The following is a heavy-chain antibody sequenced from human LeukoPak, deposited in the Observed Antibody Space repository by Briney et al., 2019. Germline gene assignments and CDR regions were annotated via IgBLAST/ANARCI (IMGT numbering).Heavy chain of an antibody. V-gene: IGHV5-51*01. CDR1: GYSFTSYW. CDR3: ARPEGATIAPFDY. D-gene: IGHD5-24*01. J-gene: IGHJ4*02. CDR2: IYPGDSDT. Sequence: GESLEISCKGSGYSFTSYWIGWVRQRPGKGLEWMGIIYPGDSDTRYSPSFQGQVTISADKSISTAYLQWSSLKASDTAMYYCARPEGATIAPFDYWGQGTLVTVSS.